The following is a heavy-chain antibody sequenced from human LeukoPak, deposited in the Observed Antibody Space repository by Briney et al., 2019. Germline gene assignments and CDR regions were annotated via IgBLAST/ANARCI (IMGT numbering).Heavy chain of an antibody. J-gene: IGHJ5*02. CDR3: ARGSPQEQWLVT. Sequence: GGSLGLSCAASGFTFSSYSMNWVRQAPGKGLEWVSSISSSSYIYYADSVKGRFTISRDNAKNSLYLQMNSLRAEDTAVYYCARGSPQEQWLVTWGQGTLVTVSS. CDR1: GFTFSSYS. V-gene: IGHV3-21*01. D-gene: IGHD6-19*01. CDR2: ISSSSYI.